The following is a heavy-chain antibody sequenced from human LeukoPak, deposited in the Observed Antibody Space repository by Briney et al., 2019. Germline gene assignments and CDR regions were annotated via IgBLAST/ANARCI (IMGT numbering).Heavy chain of an antibody. CDR2: IRYDGSNK. CDR3: ARGIYDFWSGYYEGGYWFDP. D-gene: IGHD3-3*01. V-gene: IGHV3-30*02. CDR1: GFTFSSYG. J-gene: IGHJ5*02. Sequence: GGSLRLSCAASGFTFSSYGMHWVRQAPGKGLEWVAFIRYDGSNKYYADSVKGRFTISRDNFKNTLYLQMNSLRAEDTAVYYCARGIYDFWSGYYEGGYWFDPWGQGTLVTVSS.